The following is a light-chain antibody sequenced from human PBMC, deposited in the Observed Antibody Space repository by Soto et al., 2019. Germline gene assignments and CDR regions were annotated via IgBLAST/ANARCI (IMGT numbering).Light chain of an antibody. CDR2: GAS. CDR3: QQRSNWPPIT. CDR1: QSVSSSY. J-gene: IGKJ5*01. V-gene: IGKV3D-20*02. Sequence: EIVLTQSPGTLSLSPGDSATLLCRASQSVSSSYLAWYQQKPGQAPRLLIYGASSRATGIPDRFSGSRSGTDFTLTISSLEPEDFAVYYCQQRSNWPPITFGQGTRLEI.